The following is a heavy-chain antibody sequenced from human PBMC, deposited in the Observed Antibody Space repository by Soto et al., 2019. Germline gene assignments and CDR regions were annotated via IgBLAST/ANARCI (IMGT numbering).Heavy chain of an antibody. D-gene: IGHD6-6*01. Sequence: EVQLLESGGGLVQPGGSLRLSCAASGFTFSNYSMSWVRQAPGKGLEWVSGMNSGGRSYYADSVKGRFTISRDTSKNMLYLQMNRLRADDTDVFYCAKALQYSSSRDYFYYGMDVWGQGTTVTVSS. CDR1: GFTFSNYS. CDR3: AKALQYSSSRDYFYYGMDV. J-gene: IGHJ6*02. V-gene: IGHV3-23*01. CDR2: MNSGGRS.